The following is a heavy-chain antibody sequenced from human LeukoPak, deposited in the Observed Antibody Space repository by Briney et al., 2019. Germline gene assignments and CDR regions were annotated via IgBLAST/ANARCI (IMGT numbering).Heavy chain of an antibody. CDR2: ISYTGTT. CDR1: GGSFSDYY. D-gene: IGHD3-10*01. V-gene: IGHV4-34*01. Sequence: SETLSLTCAVYGGSFSDYYWSWIRQPPGEGLEWIATISYTGTTYYNPSLKSRVTISVDTSKNQFSLKLSSVTAADTAVYYCARGDYYGSGSYYLFDYWGQGTLVTVSS. J-gene: IGHJ4*02. CDR3: ARGDYYGSGSYYLFDY.